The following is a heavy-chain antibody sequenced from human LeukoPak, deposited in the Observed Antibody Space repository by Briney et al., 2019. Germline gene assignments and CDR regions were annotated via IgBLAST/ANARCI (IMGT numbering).Heavy chain of an antibody. D-gene: IGHD2-15*01. Sequence: SGPALVKPTQTLTLTCTFSGFSLSTPAMCVTWIRQPPGKALEWLARIDWDDDKFYSPSLRTCLTISKDTPKNQVVLRMTNMDPVDTGTYYCARMTPDSPSFDYWGQGALITVSS. J-gene: IGHJ4*02. CDR3: ARMTPDSPSFDY. V-gene: IGHV2-70*17. CDR1: GFSLSTPAMC. CDR2: IDWDDDK.